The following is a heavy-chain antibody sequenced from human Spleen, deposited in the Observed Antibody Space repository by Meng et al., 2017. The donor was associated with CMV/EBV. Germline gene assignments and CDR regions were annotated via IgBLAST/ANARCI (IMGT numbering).Heavy chain of an antibody. CDR2: IYYSGST. CDR3: ALYCSSTSCRNWFDP. D-gene: IGHD2-2*01. J-gene: IGHJ5*02. Sequence: GSVSSGSYYWSWIRQPPGKGLEWIGYIYYSGSTNYNPSLKSRVTISVDTSKNQFSLKLSSVTAADTAVYYCALYCSSTSCRNWFDPWGQGTPVTVSS. CDR1: GSVSSGSYY. V-gene: IGHV4-61*01.